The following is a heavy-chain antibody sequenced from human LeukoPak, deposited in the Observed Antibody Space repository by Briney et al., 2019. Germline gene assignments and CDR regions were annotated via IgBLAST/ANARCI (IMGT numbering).Heavy chain of an antibody. CDR2: ISPSGTDI. CDR3: SRDPRNLDY. D-gene: IGHD1-14*01. Sequence: GGSLRLSCAVSAFTFSDNYMTWIRQAPGKGLESVSYISPSGTDISYADSVKGRFTISRDNAKNSLYLHMNSLRAEDTAVYYCSRDPRNLDYWGQGTLVTVSS. V-gene: IGHV3-11*01. J-gene: IGHJ4*02. CDR1: AFTFSDNY.